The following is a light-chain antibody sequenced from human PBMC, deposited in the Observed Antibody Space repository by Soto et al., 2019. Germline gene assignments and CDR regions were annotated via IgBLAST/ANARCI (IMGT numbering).Light chain of an antibody. CDR1: QSVSSN. V-gene: IGKV3-15*01. J-gene: IGKJ1*01. CDR3: QHKWA. CDR2: GAS. Sequence: EIVMTQSPATLSVSPGERATLSCRASQSVSSNLAWYQQKPGQAPRLLIYGASNRATGIPARFSGSGSGTKFTLTISSLQAEDLSIYYCQHKWAFGQGTKLEIK.